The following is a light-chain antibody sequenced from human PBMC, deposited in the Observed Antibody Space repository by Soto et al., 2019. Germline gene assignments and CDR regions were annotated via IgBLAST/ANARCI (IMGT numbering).Light chain of an antibody. V-gene: IGKV3-20*01. CDR2: GAS. Sequence: EIVLTQSPGTLSLSPGERATLSCRASQSVSNSYLAWYQQKPGQAPRLLIYGASNRATGIPDRFSGSGSGTDFTLTISRLEPEDFAVYYCQQYGSSGTFGKGTKVDIK. CDR1: QSVSNSY. J-gene: IGKJ1*01. CDR3: QQYGSSGT.